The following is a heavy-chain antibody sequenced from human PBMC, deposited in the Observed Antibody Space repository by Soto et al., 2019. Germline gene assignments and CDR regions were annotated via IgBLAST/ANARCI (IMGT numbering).Heavy chain of an antibody. Sequence: QVQLQQWGAGLLKPSETLSLTCAVYGGSFSGYYWTWIRQSPEKGLEWIGEVNHNGTTDYNPSLKTRATITVHTPKNLFSLKMSSVTAADTALHYCARGIGYLSSIHCYSSRMMRIASWGEGTLGTFSS. V-gene: IGHV4-34*01. J-gene: IGHJ4*02. CDR1: GGSFSGYY. D-gene: IGHD2-2*01. CDR2: VNHNGTT. CDR3: ARGIGYLSSIHCYSSRMMRIAS.